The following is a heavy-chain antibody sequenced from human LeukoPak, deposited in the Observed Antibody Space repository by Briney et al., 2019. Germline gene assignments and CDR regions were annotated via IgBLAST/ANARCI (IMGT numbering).Heavy chain of an antibody. CDR1: GFTFSSYS. J-gene: IGHJ4*02. CDR2: ISSSSSTI. CDR3: ANFCSSTSCYPGLFDY. D-gene: IGHD2-2*01. Sequence: GGSLRLSCAASGFTFSSYSMNWVRQAPGKGLEWVSYISSSSSTIYYADSVKGRFTISRDNAKNSLYLQMNSLRAEDTAVYYCANFCSSTSCYPGLFDYWGQGTLVTVSS. V-gene: IGHV3-48*04.